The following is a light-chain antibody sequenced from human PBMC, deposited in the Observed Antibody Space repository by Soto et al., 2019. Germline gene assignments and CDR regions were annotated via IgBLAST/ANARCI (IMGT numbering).Light chain of an antibody. CDR2: GNS. CDR1: SSNIGAGYD. CDR3: QSYDSSHNYV. J-gene: IGLJ1*01. Sequence: QSVLTQPPSVSGAPGQRVTISCTGSSSNIGAGYDVHWYQQLPGTAPKLLIYGNSNRPSGVPDRFSGSKSGTSASLAITGLQAEDEADYYCQSYDSSHNYVFGTGTNVTVL. V-gene: IGLV1-40*01.